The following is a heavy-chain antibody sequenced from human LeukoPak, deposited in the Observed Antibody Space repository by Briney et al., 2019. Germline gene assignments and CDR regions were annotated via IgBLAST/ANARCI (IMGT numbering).Heavy chain of an antibody. J-gene: IGHJ3*02. CDR2: ISGSGGST. Sequence: PGGSLRLSCAASGFTVSSNYMSWVRQAPGKGLEWVSAISGSGGSTYYADSVKGRFTISRDNSKNTLYLQMNSLRAEDTAVYYCAKVEGGASSSWHVLFSREQNAFDIWGQGTMVTVSS. D-gene: IGHD6-13*01. CDR3: AKVEGGASSSWHVLFSREQNAFDI. CDR1: GFTVSSNY. V-gene: IGHV3-23*01.